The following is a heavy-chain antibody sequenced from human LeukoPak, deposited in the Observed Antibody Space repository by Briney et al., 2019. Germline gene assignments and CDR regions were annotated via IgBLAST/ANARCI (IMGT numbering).Heavy chain of an antibody. CDR1: GDSISNFY. Sequence: KPSETLSLTCTVSGDSISNFYWSWIRQPAEKGLEWIGRFYSSGSTNYNPSLKSRVTISVDTSKNQFSLKLSSVTAADTAVYYCARARGYSSHFDYWGQGTLVTVSS. V-gene: IGHV4-4*07. J-gene: IGHJ4*02. D-gene: IGHD6-13*01. CDR2: FYSSGST. CDR3: ARARGYSSHFDY.